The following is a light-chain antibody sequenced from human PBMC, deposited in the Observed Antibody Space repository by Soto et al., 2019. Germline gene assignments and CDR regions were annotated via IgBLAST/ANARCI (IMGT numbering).Light chain of an antibody. V-gene: IGKV1-39*01. CDR1: QNITNF. J-gene: IGKJ1*01. CDR3: QESATTRWA. Sequence: DIQMTQSPSSLSASVGDRVTIACRASQNITNFLNWYQHNPGKAPNLLIFAASHLQSGVSSRFSGSGSGTDFTLTISRLHPEDFATFYCQESATTRWAFGQGTKVEIK. CDR2: AAS.